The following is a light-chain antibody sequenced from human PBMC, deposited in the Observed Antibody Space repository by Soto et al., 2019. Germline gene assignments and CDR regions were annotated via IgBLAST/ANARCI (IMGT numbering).Light chain of an antibody. CDR1: QSISDS. V-gene: IGKV1-5*03. Sequence: DTQMTQSPSTLSASVGDRVTITCRASQSISDSLAWYQHKPGRAPKLLIYKASRLESGVSSRFSGSGSGTEFTLTISSLQADDFATYYCQQYKISSWTFGQGTKVDIK. J-gene: IGKJ1*01. CDR2: KAS. CDR3: QQYKISSWT.